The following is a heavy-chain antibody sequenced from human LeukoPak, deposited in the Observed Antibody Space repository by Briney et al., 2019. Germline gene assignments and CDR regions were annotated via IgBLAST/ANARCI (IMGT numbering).Heavy chain of an antibody. J-gene: IGHJ4*02. CDR3: ARLAVAGTGVY. D-gene: IGHD6-19*01. CDR1: GFSFSMYG. CDR2: IRSDGSNK. Sequence: GGSLRLSCSASGFSFSMYGIHWVRQAPGKGLEWVAFIRSDGSNKYYADSVKGRISISRDNFKSTLYLQMNSLRAEDTAVYYCARLAVAGTGVYWGQGTLVTVPS. V-gene: IGHV3-30*02.